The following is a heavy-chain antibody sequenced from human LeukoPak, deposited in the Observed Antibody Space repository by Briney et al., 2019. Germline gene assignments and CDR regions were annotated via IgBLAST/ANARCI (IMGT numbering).Heavy chain of an antibody. Sequence: ASVKVSCKASGYTFTGYYMHWVRQAPGQGLEWMGWINPNSGGTNYQGRVTMTRDTSISTAYMELSRLRSDDTAVYYCARVEPVLEWPGNWFDPWGQGTLVTVSS. V-gene: IGHV1-2*02. CDR1: GYTFTGYY. D-gene: IGHD3-3*01. CDR2: INPNSGGT. J-gene: IGHJ5*02. CDR3: ARVEPVLEWPGNWFDP.